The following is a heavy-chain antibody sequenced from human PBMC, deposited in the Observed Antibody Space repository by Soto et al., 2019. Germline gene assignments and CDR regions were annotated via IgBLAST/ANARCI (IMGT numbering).Heavy chain of an antibody. CDR1: GFTFSSYD. D-gene: IGHD1-26*01. CDR2: IGTAGDT. Sequence: QRGGSLRLSCAASGFTFSSYDMHCFRQAAGKGLEWVSAIGTAGDTYYSGSVKCRFTISRENAKNSLYLQMNSLRAGDTAVYYCARGGIVGATTDDAFDIWGQGTMVTVSS. CDR3: ARGGIVGATTDDAFDI. J-gene: IGHJ3*02. V-gene: IGHV3-13*01.